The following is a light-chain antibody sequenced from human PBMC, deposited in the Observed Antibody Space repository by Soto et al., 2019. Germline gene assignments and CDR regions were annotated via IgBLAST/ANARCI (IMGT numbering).Light chain of an antibody. CDR1: TSDVGGYNY. CDR2: EVS. Sequence: QSVLTQPASVSRSPGQSITISCTGTTSDVGGYNYVSWYQQQSGKTPKLMIHEVSNRPSGVSSRCSGSKSGNTASLTISGLQAYDEADYDCSSYPSSRAYGFGSETKATV. J-gene: IGLJ1*01. V-gene: IGLV2-14*01. CDR3: SSYPSSRAYG.